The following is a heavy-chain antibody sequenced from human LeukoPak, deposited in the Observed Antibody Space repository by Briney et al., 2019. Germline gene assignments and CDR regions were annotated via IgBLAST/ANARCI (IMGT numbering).Heavy chain of an antibody. D-gene: IGHD3-10*02. J-gene: IGHJ6*04. V-gene: IGHV3-48*03. CDR1: GFTFSSYA. CDR3: AELGITMIGGV. CDR2: ISSSGSTI. Sequence: GGSLRLSCAASGFTFSSYALHWVRQAPGKGLEWVSYISSSGSTIYYADSVKGRFTISRDNAKNSLYLQMNSLRAEDTAVYYCAELGITMIGGVWSKGTTVTISS.